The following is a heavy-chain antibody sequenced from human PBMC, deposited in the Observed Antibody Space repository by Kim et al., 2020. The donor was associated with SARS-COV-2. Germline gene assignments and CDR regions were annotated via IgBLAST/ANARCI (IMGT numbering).Heavy chain of an antibody. V-gene: IGHV3-66*01. CDR3: ARSEWETTYFLDY. D-gene: IGHD1-26*01. Sequence: YAASGKGRYTVSRDNSKNTLHRQMNNLRAEATAVYYCARSEWETTYFLDYWGQGTLVTVSS. J-gene: IGHJ4*02.